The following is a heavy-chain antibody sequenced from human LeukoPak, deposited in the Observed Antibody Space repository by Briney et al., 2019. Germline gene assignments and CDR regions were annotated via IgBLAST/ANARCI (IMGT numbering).Heavy chain of an antibody. CDR3: ARDQGYYDSSGYWNNYFDY. CDR2: INPNSGGT. Sequence: ASVKVSCKASGYTFTGYYMHWVRQAPGQGLEWMGWINPNSGGTNYAQKFQGRVTMTRDTSISTAYMELSRLRSDDTAVYYCARDQGYYDSSGYWNNYFDYWGQGTLVTVSS. J-gene: IGHJ4*02. V-gene: IGHV1-2*02. CDR1: GYTFTGYY. D-gene: IGHD3-22*01.